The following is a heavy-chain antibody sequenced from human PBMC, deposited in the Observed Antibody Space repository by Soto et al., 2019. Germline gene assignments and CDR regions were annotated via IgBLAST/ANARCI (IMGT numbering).Heavy chain of an antibody. CDR2: INHSGST. D-gene: IGHD2-15*01. V-gene: IGHV4-34*01. J-gene: IGHJ4*02. CDR3: AREGYCSGGSCYSRTLDY. Sequence: SETLSLTCAVYGGSFSGYYWSWIRQPPGKGLEWIGEINHSGSTNYNPSLKSRVTISVDTSKNQFSLKLSSVTAADAAVYYCAREGYCSGGSCYSRTLDYWGQGTLVTVSS. CDR1: GGSFSGYY.